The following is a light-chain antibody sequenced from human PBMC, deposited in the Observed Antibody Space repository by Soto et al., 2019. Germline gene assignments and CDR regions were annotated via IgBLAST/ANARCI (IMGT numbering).Light chain of an antibody. CDR1: QSVSSY. Sequence: EIVLTQSPATLSLSPGERATLSCRASQSVSSYLAWYQQQPGQAPRLLIYDASNRATGIPARCIGSGSGTDLTLTISGLEPEDFAVYYCQQRSTTWTFGQGTQVEIK. CDR3: QQRSTTWT. V-gene: IGKV3-11*01. CDR2: DAS. J-gene: IGKJ1*01.